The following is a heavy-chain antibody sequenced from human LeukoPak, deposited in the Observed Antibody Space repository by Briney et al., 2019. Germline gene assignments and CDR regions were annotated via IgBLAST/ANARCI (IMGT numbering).Heavy chain of an antibody. J-gene: IGHJ6*03. CDR3: ARSSWRSAWYYYMDV. CDR2: IIPIFGTA. CDR1: GGTFSSYA. Sequence: SVKVSCKASGGTFSSYAISWVRQAPGQGLEWMGVIIPIFGTANYAQKFQGRVAITTDESTSTAYMELSSLRSEDTAVYYCARSSWRSAWYYYMDVWGKGTTVTVSS. D-gene: IGHD3-3*01. V-gene: IGHV1-69*05.